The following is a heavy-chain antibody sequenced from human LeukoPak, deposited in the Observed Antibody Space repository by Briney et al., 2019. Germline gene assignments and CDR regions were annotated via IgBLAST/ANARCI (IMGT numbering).Heavy chain of an antibody. J-gene: IGHJ6*03. D-gene: IGHD1-7*01. Sequence: SETLTLTCTVSGGSISSYYWSWIRQPPGKGLEWIGYIYYSGSTNYNPSLKSRVTISMDTSTNQFSLKLGSVTAADTAVYYCARVTGVTGTHDYMDVWGKGTTVTVSS. V-gene: IGHV4-59*01. CDR2: IYYSGST. CDR3: ARVTGVTGTHDYMDV. CDR1: GGSISSYY.